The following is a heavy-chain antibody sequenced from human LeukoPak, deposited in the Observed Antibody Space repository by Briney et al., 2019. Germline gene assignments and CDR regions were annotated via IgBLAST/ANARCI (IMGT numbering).Heavy chain of an antibody. CDR3: AKEVVGVVYGLDDY. Sequence: GGSLRLSCAASGFTVSSNYMSWVRQAPGKGLEWVSVIYSGGSTYYADSVKGRFTISRDNSKNTLYFQMNSLRAEDTAVYYCAKEVVGVVYGLDDYWGQGTLVAVSS. J-gene: IGHJ4*02. D-gene: IGHD3/OR15-3a*01. CDR1: GFTVSSNY. V-gene: IGHV3-66*01. CDR2: IYSGGST.